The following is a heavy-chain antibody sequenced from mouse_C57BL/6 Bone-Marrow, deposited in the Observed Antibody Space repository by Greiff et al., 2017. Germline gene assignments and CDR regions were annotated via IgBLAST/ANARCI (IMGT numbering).Heavy chain of an antibody. CDR3: ARWGADGHYFDY. CDR1: GYSFTGYY. CDR2: INPSTGGT. J-gene: IGHJ2*01. Sequence: VQLQQSGPELVKPGASVKISCKASGYSFTGYYMNWVKQSPEKSLEWIGEINPSTGGTTYNQKFKAKATLTVDKSSSTAYMQLKSLTSEDSAVYYCARWGADGHYFDYWGQGTTLTVSS. V-gene: IGHV1-42*01. D-gene: IGHD2-3*01.